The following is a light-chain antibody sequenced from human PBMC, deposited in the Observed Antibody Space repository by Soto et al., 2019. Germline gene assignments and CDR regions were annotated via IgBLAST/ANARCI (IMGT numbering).Light chain of an antibody. CDR2: GAS. J-gene: IGKJ2*01. CDR1: QSVSSSY. Sequence: EIVLTQSPGTLSLSPGERATLSCRASQSVSSSYLAWYQQKPGQAPRLLIYGASGRATGIPDRFSGSGSGTDFTLTISRLEPEDFAVSYCQQYGSSPGYTFGQGTKLEIK. V-gene: IGKV3-20*01. CDR3: QQYGSSPGYT.